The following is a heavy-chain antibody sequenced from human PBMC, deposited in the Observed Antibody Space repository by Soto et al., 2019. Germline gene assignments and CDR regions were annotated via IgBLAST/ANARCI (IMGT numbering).Heavy chain of an antibody. CDR1: GGSISSYY. V-gene: IGHV4-59*12. CDR2: IYYSGST. D-gene: IGHD3-9*01. J-gene: IGHJ4*02. Sequence: SETLSLTCTVSGGSISSYYWSWIRQPPGKGLEWIGYIYYSGSTNYNPSLKSRVTISVDTSKNQFSLKLSSVTAADTAVYYCARDVREDFDWFLHDYWGQGTLVTVSS. CDR3: ARDVREDFDWFLHDY.